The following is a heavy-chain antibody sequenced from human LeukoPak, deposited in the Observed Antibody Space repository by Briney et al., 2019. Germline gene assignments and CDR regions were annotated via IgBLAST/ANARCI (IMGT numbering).Heavy chain of an antibody. CDR1: GGTSSSYA. J-gene: IGHJ6*03. V-gene: IGHV1-69*05. CDR3: ARDGSYCSSTSCYAYYYYMDV. CDR2: IIPIFGTA. Sequence: SVKVSCKASGGTSSSYAISWVRQAPGQGLEWMGGIIPIFGTANYAQKFQGRVTITTDESTSTAYMELSSLRSEDTAVYYCARDGSYCSSTSCYAYYYYMDVWGKGTTVTVSS. D-gene: IGHD2-2*01.